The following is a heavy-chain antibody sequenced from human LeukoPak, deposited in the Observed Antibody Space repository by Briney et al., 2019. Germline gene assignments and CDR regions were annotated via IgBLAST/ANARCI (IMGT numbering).Heavy chain of an antibody. V-gene: IGHV3-48*03. CDR2: IGNSGSTI. CDR1: GFPFSSYE. D-gene: IGHD1-7*01. Sequence: PGGSLRLSCAASGFPFSSYEMNWVRQAPGKGLEWVSYIGNSGSTIYYADSVKGRFTISRDRAKNSLYLQMNSLRDEDTAVYYCARRRNYLCDYWGQGTLVTVSS. CDR3: ARRRNYLCDY. J-gene: IGHJ4*02.